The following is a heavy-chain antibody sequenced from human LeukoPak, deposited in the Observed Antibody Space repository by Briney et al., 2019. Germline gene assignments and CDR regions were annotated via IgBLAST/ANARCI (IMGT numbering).Heavy chain of an antibody. J-gene: IGHJ4*02. CDR1: GFSFSTYW. CDR2: INSDGSGT. CDR3: VRAGYRDAYNL. V-gene: IGHV3-74*01. D-gene: IGHD5-24*01. Sequence: PGGSLRLSCSASGFSFSTYWMDWVRQAPGKGLVWVSRINSDGSGTRYADSVKGRFTISRDNAKNTLRLQMSSLRAEDTAVYYCVRAGYRDAYNLWGQGTLVTVSS.